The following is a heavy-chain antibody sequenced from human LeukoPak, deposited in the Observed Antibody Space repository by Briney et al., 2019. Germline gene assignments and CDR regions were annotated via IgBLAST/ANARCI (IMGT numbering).Heavy chain of an antibody. CDR3: ARGNRGRSYGGDS. D-gene: IGHD1-26*01. CDR2: INGNGDTT. CDR1: GFSFDEYG. V-gene: IGHV3-20*04. J-gene: IGHJ4*02. Sequence: GGSLRLSCAASGFSFDEYGMTWVRQVPGKGLEWVAGINGNGDTTGYSDSVKGRFTISRDNAKNSLYLQMTSLRAEDTALYYCARGNRGRSYGGDSWGQGTLVTVSS.